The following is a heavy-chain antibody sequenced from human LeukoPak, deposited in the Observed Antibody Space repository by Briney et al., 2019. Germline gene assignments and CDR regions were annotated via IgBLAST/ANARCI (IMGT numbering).Heavy chain of an antibody. CDR1: GYTFTGYF. J-gene: IGHJ6*02. V-gene: IGHV1-2*02. D-gene: IGHD2-8*02. Sequence: ASVKVSCKASGYTFTGYFMHWVRQAPGQGLEWMGWINPNSGGTNYAQKFQGRVTMTRDTSISTAYMELSSLRSDDTAVYYCAREVLAKNYDMDVWGQGTTVTVSS. CDR3: AREVLAKNYDMDV. CDR2: INPNSGGT.